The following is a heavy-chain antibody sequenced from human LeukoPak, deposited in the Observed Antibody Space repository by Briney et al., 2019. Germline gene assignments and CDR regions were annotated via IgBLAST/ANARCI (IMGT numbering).Heavy chain of an antibody. CDR1: GFTFSSYA. J-gene: IGHJ4*02. CDR3: AKKRGVIAAAGYYFDY. CDR2: ISGSGGST. V-gene: IGHV3-23*01. D-gene: IGHD6-13*01. Sequence: GRSLRLSCAASGFTFSSYAMSWVRQAPGKGLEWVSAISGSGGSTYYADSVKGRFTISRDNSKNTLYLQMNSLRAGDTAVYYCAKKRGVIAAAGYYFDYWGQGTLVTVSS.